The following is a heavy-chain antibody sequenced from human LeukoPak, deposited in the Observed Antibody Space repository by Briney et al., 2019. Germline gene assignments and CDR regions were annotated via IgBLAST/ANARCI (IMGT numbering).Heavy chain of an antibody. CDR2: IRYDGSNK. CDR1: GFTFSSYG. J-gene: IGHJ4*02. CDR3: AKAWGSGSYYSSIDY. D-gene: IGHD3-10*01. Sequence: PGGSLRLSXAASGFTFSSYGMHWVRQAPGKGLEWVAFIRYDGSNKYYADSVKGRFTISRDNSKNTLYLQMNSLRAEDTAVYYCAKAWGSGSYYSSIDYWGQGTLVTVSS. V-gene: IGHV3-30*02.